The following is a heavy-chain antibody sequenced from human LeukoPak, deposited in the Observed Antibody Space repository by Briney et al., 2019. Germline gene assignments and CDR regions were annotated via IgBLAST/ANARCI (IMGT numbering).Heavy chain of an antibody. V-gene: IGHV3-21*01. D-gene: IGHD3-10*01. CDR1: GFTFNTYN. CDR2: ISTGSSYI. Sequence: GGTLRLSCAASGFTFNTYNLIWVAQAQGKEREGVSSISTGSSYIYYADSGKGRFTISRDDAKNSLYLQMNSLRADDTAVYYCARASGSYHGGDSWGQGTLVTVSS. J-gene: IGHJ4*02. CDR3: ARASGSYHGGDS.